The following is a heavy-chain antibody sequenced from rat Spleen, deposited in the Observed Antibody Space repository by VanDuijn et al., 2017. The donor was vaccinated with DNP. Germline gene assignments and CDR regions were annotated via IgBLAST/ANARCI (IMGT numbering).Heavy chain of an antibody. D-gene: IGHD1-11*01. Sequence: EVQLQESGPGLVKPSQSLSLTCSVTGYSISTSYRWNWIRKFPGNKLEWMGYINSAGSTHYNPSLKRRISITRDTSKNQFFLQVISVTPEDTATYYCARMHYGCDNWGQGVMVTVSS. V-gene: IGHV3-3*01. J-gene: IGHJ2*01. CDR1: GYSISTSYR. CDR2: INSAGST. CDR3: ARMHYGCDN.